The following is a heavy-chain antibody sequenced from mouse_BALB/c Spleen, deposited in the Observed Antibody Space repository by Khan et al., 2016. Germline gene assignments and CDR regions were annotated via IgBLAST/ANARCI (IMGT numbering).Heavy chain of an antibody. D-gene: IGHD1-2*01. CDR3: ARTARIQD. Sequence: EVQLQESGPGLVKPSQSLSLTCTVTGYSITSGYGWNLIRQFPGNQLEWMGYLSYSGSTNYNPSLQSRISITRDTSKNHFFLQLNPGTPEETATDDCARTARIQDGGQGTTLTVSS. CDR2: LSYSGST. V-gene: IGHV3-2*02. CDR1: GYSITSGYG. J-gene: IGHJ2*01.